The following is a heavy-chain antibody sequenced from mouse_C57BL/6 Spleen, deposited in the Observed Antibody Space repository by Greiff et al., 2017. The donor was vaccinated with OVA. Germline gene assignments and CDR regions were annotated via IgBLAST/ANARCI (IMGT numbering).Heavy chain of an antibody. CDR3: ARSPNYYGSSYLY. Sequence: EVQLQQSGPELVKPGASVKISCKASGYTFTDYYMNWVKQSHGKSLEWIGDINPNNGGTSYNQKFKGKATLTVDKSSSTAYMELRSLTSEDSAVYYCARSPNYYGSSYLYWGQGTTLTVSS. CDR2: INPNNGGT. CDR1: GYTFTDYY. D-gene: IGHD1-1*01. V-gene: IGHV1-26*01. J-gene: IGHJ2*01.